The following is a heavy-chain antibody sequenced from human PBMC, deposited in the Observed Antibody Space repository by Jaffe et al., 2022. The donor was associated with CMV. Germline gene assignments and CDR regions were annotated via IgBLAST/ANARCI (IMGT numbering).Heavy chain of an antibody. CDR3: ARFSSSWYSGSY. CDR2: ISSSGSTI. D-gene: IGHD6-13*01. V-gene: IGHV3-48*03. CDR1: GFTFSSYE. Sequence: EVQLVESGGGLVQPGGSLRLSCAASGFTFSSYEMNWVRQAPGKGLEWVSYISSSGSTIYYADSVKGRFTISRDNAKNSLYLQMNSLRAEDTAVYYCARFSSSWYSGSYWGQGTLVTVSS. J-gene: IGHJ4*02.